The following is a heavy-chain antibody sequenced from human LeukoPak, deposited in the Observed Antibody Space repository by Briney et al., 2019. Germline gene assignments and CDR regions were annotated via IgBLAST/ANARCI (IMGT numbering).Heavy chain of an antibody. CDR2: IKLDGSEK. V-gene: IGHV3-7*01. Sequence: GGSLRLSCVPSGFRFSSYWMTWVRQAPGKGLERVAHIKLDGSEKYYGDAVKGRFTISKDNAKKALYLEMSRLGAEDTAVYYCARVNREDYLKDYHYDLWGQGTLVTVSS. CDR1: GFRFSSYW. D-gene: IGHD4/OR15-4a*01. CDR3: ARVNREDYLKDYHYDL. J-gene: IGHJ4*02.